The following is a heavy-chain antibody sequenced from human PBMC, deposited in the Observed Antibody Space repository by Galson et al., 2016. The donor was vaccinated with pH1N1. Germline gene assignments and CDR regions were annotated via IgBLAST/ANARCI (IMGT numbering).Heavy chain of an antibody. CDR3: ARDRINMIVGAGTFDI. D-gene: IGHD3-22*01. J-gene: IGHJ3*02. V-gene: IGHV3-23*01. CDR2: INPSTIST. CDR1: GFTFSNYV. Sequence: SLRLSCAASGFTFSNYVMGWVRQAPGKGLQWVSSINPSTISTYYADSVKGRFTISRDNFRNTLYLQMNSLRVEDTAVYYCARDRINMIVGAGTFDIRGQGTMVTVAS.